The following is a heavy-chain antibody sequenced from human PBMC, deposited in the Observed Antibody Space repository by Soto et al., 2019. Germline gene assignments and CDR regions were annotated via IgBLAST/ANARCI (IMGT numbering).Heavy chain of an antibody. CDR2: ISYDGSKT. CDR3: STDGGGASRRDE. CDR1: GFTFSTYG. V-gene: IGHV3-30*07. Sequence: PGGSLRLSCAVSGFTFSTYGMHWVRQAPGKGLEWVAVISYDGSKTYYADSVKGRFTISRDDSKNTLYLQMNSLTTEDTAVYYCSTDGGGASRRDEWGQGAMVTV. J-gene: IGHJ4*02. D-gene: IGHD1-26*01.